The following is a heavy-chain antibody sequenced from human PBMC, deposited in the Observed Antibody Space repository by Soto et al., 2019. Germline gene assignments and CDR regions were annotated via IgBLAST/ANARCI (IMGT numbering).Heavy chain of an antibody. Sequence: QVQLVQSGGEVKKPGASVTVSCKASGYTFINYHITWVRQAPGQGLEWMAWINTYNGMTDYAQRFQGRVTMTRDTSTSTAYMELRNLGPDDTAVYFCAKSPRGAMATDWGQGTLVTVSS. V-gene: IGHV1-18*01. CDR3: AKSPRGAMATD. D-gene: IGHD5-12*01. J-gene: IGHJ4*02. CDR2: INTYNGMT. CDR1: GYTFINYH.